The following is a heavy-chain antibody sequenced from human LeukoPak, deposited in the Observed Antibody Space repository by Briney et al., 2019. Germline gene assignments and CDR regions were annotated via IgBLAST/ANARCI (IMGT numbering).Heavy chain of an antibody. CDR3: ARDKAYNSFDL. Sequence: PGGSLRLSCVASGFTFSTSWMTWVRQAPGKGLEWVANIKEDGSAKNYVDFVKGRFTISRDNAKNALYLQMNSLRVEDTAVYYCARDKAYNSFDLWGQGTLVIVSS. J-gene: IGHJ5*02. CDR1: GFTFSTSW. CDR2: IKEDGSAK. D-gene: IGHD1-14*01. V-gene: IGHV3-7*01.